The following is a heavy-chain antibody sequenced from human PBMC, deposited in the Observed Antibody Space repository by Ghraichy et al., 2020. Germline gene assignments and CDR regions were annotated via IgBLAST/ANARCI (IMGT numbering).Heavy chain of an antibody. J-gene: IGHJ4*02. D-gene: IGHD5-12*01. Sequence: SETLSLTCAVSGGSISSGGYSWSWIRQPPGKGLEWIGYIYHSGSTYYNPSLKSRVTISVDRSKNQFSLKLSSVTAADTAVYYCARKYDYGYYFDYWGQGTLVTVSS. CDR2: IYHSGST. CDR3: ARKYDYGYYFDY. CDR1: GGSISSGGYS. V-gene: IGHV4-30-2*01.